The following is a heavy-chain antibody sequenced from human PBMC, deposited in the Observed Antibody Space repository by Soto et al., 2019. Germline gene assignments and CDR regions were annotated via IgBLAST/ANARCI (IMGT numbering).Heavy chain of an antibody. CDR3: ARDAMITFGGVIAHWVFDY. J-gene: IGHJ4*02. CDR1: GYTFTSYG. D-gene: IGHD3-16*02. CDR2: ISAYNGNT. Sequence: QVQPVQSGAEVKKPGASVKVSCKASGYTFTSYGISWVRQAPGQGLEWMGWISAYNGNTNYAQKLQGRVTMTTDTSTSTAYMELRSLRSDDTAVYYCARDAMITFGGVIAHWVFDYWGQGTLVTVSS. V-gene: IGHV1-18*01.